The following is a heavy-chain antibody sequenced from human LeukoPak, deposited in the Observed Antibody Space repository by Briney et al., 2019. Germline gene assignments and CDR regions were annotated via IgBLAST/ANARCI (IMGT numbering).Heavy chain of an antibody. CDR3: ARVSSGSYYKFDY. CDR1: GGSISSGGYY. D-gene: IGHD3-10*01. V-gene: IGHV4-31*03. J-gene: IGHJ4*02. Sequence: SETLSPTCTVSGGSISSGGYYWSWIRQHPGKGLEWIGYIYNSGNSYYNPSLKSRVTISVDTSKNQFSLKLSSVTAADTAVYYCARVSSGSYYKFDYWGQGTLVTVSS. CDR2: IYNSGNS.